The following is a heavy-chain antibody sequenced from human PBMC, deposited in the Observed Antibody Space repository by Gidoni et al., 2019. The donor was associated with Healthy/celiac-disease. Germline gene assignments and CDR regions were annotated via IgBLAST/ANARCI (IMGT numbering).Heavy chain of an antibody. Sequence: QLQLQESGPGLVKPSETLSLTCTVSGCSISSSSYYWGWIRQPPGKGLEWIGSIYYSGSTYYNPSLKSRVTISVDTSKNQFSLKLSSVTAADTAVYYCARHQVVVAARANWFDPWGQGTLVTVSS. CDR3: ARHQVVVAARANWFDP. V-gene: IGHV4-39*01. J-gene: IGHJ5*02. CDR2: IYYSGST. CDR1: GCSISSSSYY. D-gene: IGHD2-15*01.